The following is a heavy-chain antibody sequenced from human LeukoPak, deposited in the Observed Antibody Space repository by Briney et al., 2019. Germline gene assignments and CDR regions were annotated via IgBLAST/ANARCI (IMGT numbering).Heavy chain of an antibody. J-gene: IGHJ4*02. CDR1: GGSISSHC. Sequence: SETLSLTCTVAGGSISSHCWSWIRQPPGEGLEWVGYIYYSGSTIYNPSLKSRVTISLDTSKNQFSLKLSSVTAAEAAVYYCAGDDKSSGLSNWGQGTLVTVSS. CDR2: IYYSGST. CDR3: AGDDKSSGLSN. V-gene: IGHV4-59*11. D-gene: IGHD3-22*01.